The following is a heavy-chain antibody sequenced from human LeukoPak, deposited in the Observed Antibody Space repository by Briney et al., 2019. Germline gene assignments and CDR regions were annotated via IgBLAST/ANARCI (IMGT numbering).Heavy chain of an antibody. Sequence: GESLRLSCAASGFTFSSYGMHWVRQAPGKGLEWVAVISYDGSNKYYADSVKGRFTISRDNSKNTLYLQMNSLRAEDTAVYYCAKDKSPAAGGPYYFDYWGQGTLVTVST. D-gene: IGHD6-13*01. V-gene: IGHV3-30*18. CDR2: ISYDGSNK. J-gene: IGHJ4*02. CDR1: GFTFSSYG. CDR3: AKDKSPAAGGPYYFDY.